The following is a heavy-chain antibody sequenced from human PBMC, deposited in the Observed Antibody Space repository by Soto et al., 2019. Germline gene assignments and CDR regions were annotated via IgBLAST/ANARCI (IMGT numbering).Heavy chain of an antibody. V-gene: IGHV4-39*01. CDR1: GGSISSSSYY. CDR3: ARLGYSSSYDY. D-gene: IGHD6-13*01. Sequence: QLQLQESGPGLVKPSETLSLTCTVSGGSISSSSYYWGWIRQPPGKGLEWIGSIYYSGSTYYNPSLKSRVTISVDTSKNQFSLKLSSVTAADTAVYYCARLGYSSSYDYWGQGTLVTVSS. CDR2: IYYSGST. J-gene: IGHJ4*02.